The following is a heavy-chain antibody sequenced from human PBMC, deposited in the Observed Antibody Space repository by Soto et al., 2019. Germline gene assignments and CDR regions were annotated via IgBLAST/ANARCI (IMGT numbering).Heavy chain of an antibody. D-gene: IGHD2-15*01. V-gene: IGHV1-46*01. CDR3: ARTGSGSTYSYYYGMDV. CDR2: INPSGGST. J-gene: IGHJ6*02. CDR1: GYTFTSYY. Sequence: AASVKVSCKASGYTFTSYYVHWVRQAPGQGLEWMGIINPSGGSTTYAQKFQDRVIMTRDTSTSTVYMELSSLRSGDTAVYYCARTGSGSTYSYYYGMDVWGQGTTVTVSS.